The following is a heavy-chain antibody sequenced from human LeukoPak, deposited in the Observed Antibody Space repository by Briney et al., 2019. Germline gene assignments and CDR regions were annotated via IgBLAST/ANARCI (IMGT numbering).Heavy chain of an antibody. V-gene: IGHV3-48*04. CDR3: ARDLMIPRGWFDP. CDR1: GFTFSSYS. Sequence: PGGSLRLSCAASGFTFSSYSMNWVRQAPGKGLEWVSYISSSGSTIYYADSVKGRFTISRDNAKNSLYLQMNSLRAEDTAVYYCARDLMIPRGWFDPWGQGTLVTVSS. J-gene: IGHJ5*02. CDR2: ISSSGSTI. D-gene: IGHD3-16*01.